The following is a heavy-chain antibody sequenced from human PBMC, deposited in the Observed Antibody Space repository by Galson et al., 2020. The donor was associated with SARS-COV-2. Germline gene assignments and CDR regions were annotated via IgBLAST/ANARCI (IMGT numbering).Heavy chain of an antibody. J-gene: IGHJ4*03. D-gene: IGHD3-16*02. CDR2: INHSGST. CDR3: ARRIDYVWGSYRPQVSCYFDY. V-gene: IGHV4-34*01. Sequence: SQTLSLTCAVYGGSFSGYYWSWIRQPPGKGLEWIGEINHSGSTNYNPSLKSRVTISVDTSKNQFSLKLSSVTAADTAVYYCARRIDYVWGSYRPQVSCYFDYWGQGTLVTVSS. CDR1: GGSFSGYY.